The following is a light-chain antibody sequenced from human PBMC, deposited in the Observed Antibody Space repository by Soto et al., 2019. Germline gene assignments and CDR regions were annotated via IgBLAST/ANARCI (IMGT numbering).Light chain of an antibody. CDR3: QSYDSTLSTSDV. Sequence: QSVLTQPASVSGSPGQSITISCTGTSSDVGACNDVSWYQQHPGTAPKLIIYGNSIRPSGVSNRFSGSKSGTSASLAITGLQAEDEADYYCQSYDSTLSTSDVFGTGTKVTV. CDR2: GNS. J-gene: IGLJ1*01. V-gene: IGLV2-14*01. CDR1: SSDVGACND.